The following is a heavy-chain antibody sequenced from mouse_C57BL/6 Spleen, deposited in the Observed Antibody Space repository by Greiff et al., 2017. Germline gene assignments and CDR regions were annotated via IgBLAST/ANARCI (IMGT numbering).Heavy chain of an antibody. CDR2: ISSGGSYT. CDR1: GFTFSSYG. J-gene: IGHJ2*01. CDR3: ARPDSSGFFDY. D-gene: IGHD3-2*02. V-gene: IGHV5-6*01. Sequence: EVQGVESGGDLVKPGGSLKLSCAASGFTFSSYGMSWVRQTPDKRLEWVATISSGGSYTYYPDSVKGRFTISRDNAKNTLYLQMSSLKSEDTAMYYCARPDSSGFFDYWGQGTTLTVSS.